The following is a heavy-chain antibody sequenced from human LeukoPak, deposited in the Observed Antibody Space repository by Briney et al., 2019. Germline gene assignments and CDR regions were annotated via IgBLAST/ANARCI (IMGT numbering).Heavy chain of an antibody. V-gene: IGHV3-33*01. J-gene: IGHJ3*01. CDR2: IWYDGSKK. CDR3: ARIYCGGDCLDAAPLSGGFDL. D-gene: IGHD2-21*02. Sequence: SGGSLRLSCAASGFPFSSYAMHWVRQAPGKGLEWVAVIWYDGSKKYYGDSVKGRFTTSRDNSKNTLYLQVNSLRAEDTAVYYCARIYCGGDCLDAAPLSGGFDLWGQGTMVTVSS. CDR1: GFPFSSYA.